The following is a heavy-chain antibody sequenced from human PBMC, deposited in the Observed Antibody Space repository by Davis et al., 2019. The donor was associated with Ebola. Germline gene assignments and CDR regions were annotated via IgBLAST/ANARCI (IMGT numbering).Heavy chain of an antibody. Sequence: GGSLRLSCAASGFTFSSYGMHWGRQAPGKGLEWVAVIWYDGSNKYYADSVKGRFTISRDNSKNTLYLQMNSLRAEDTAVYYCARTVGLAGYFDYWGQGTLVTVSS. V-gene: IGHV3-33*01. J-gene: IGHJ4*02. CDR1: GFTFSSYG. CDR3: ARTVGLAGYFDY. CDR2: IWYDGSNK. D-gene: IGHD4-23*01.